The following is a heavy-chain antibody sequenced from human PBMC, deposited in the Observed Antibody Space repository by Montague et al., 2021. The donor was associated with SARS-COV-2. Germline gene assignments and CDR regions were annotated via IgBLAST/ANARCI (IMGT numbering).Heavy chain of an antibody. CDR1: GDSINSNYC. V-gene: IGHV4-38-2*02. Sequence: SETLSLTCTVSGDSINSNYCWGWIRQPPGKGLEWIGCSYHSGTTHYHPSLKSRVTISLDTSNNHFSLKVTSVTAAATAVYYCARAPHYGRGKPYRFDYWGRGTLVTVSS. CDR2: SYHSGTT. J-gene: IGHJ4*02. D-gene: IGHD3-10*02. CDR3: ARAPHYGRGKPYRFDY.